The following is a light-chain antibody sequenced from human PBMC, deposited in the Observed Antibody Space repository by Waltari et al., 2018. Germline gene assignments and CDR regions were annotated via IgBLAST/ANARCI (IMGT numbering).Light chain of an antibody. J-gene: IGLJ2*01. CDR2: DTT. CDR1: SSDVGGYNY. CDR3: CSYAGSYTLL. V-gene: IGLV2-11*01. Sequence: QSALTQPRSVSGSPGQSVTISCTGTSSDVGGYNYVSWYQHHQGKVPKIMIYDTTKRPSGVPDRFSASQSGNTASLTISGLQAEDEADYYCCSYAGSYTLLFGGGTKLTVL.